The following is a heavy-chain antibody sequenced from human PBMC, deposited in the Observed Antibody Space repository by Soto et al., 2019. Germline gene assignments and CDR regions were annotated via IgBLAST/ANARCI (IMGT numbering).Heavy chain of an antibody. CDR3: AHRHRVGATTGYYYYGMDV. CDR2: IYWNDDK. Sequence: SGPTLVKPTQTLTLTCTFSGFSLSTSGVGVGWIRQPPGKALEWLALIYWNDDKRYSPSLKSRLTITKDTSKNQVVLTMTNMDPVDTATYYCAHRHRVGATTGYYYYGMDVWGQGTTVTVSS. CDR1: GFSLSTSGVG. D-gene: IGHD1-26*01. J-gene: IGHJ6*02. V-gene: IGHV2-5*01.